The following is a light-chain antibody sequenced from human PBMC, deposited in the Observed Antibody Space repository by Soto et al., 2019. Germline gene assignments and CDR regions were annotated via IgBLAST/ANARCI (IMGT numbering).Light chain of an antibody. V-gene: IGKV3-11*01. CDR3: QQRSNWPRT. CDR2: DAS. CDR1: QSVSSY. J-gene: IGKJ4*01. Sequence: DIVLAQSPATLSLSPGERATLSCRASQSVSSYLAWYQQTPGQTPRLLIYDASNRATGIPVRFSGSGSGTDFTLTISSLEPEDFAIYYCQQRSNWPRTFGGGTKVEIK.